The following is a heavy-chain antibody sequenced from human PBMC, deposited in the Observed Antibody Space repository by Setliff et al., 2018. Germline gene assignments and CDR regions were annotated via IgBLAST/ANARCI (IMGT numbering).Heavy chain of an antibody. Sequence: GASVKVSCKASGSSFQRYGINWLRQAPGQGLEWLGWISSYNGNTKYAQTVQDRIRVTTDTSTSTSYMELRSLRSDDTAVYFCARSSDSGYYHQRDAFDIWGQGTRVTVSS. CDR1: GSSFQRYG. J-gene: IGHJ3*02. CDR3: ARSSDSGYYHQRDAFDI. D-gene: IGHD3-22*01. V-gene: IGHV1-18*04. CDR2: ISSYNGNT.